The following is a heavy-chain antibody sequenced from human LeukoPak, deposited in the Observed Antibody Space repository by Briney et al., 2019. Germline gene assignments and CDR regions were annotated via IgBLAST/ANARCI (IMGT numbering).Heavy chain of an antibody. Sequence: GGSLRLSCAASGFTFKNYAMNWVRQSPGQGLEWVSTISGDAVTSWYADSVKGRFTVSRDNSKNIVFLQMNSLRAEDTAVYYCARDFTDYGDYGAFDYWGQGTLVTVSS. CDR2: ISGDAVTS. CDR1: GFTFKNYA. D-gene: IGHD4-17*01. V-gene: IGHV3-23*01. J-gene: IGHJ4*02. CDR3: ARDFTDYGDYGAFDY.